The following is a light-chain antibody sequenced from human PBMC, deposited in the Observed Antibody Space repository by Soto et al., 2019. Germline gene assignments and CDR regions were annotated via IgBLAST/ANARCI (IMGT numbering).Light chain of an antibody. Sequence: QSALTQPASVSGSPGQSITISCTGTRSDVGGYHYVSWYQQHPGKAPKLMIYDVSNRPSGVSNRFSGSKSGNTASLTISGLQADDEADYYCSSYTSSSTLLYVFGTGTKLTVL. V-gene: IGLV2-14*01. CDR2: DVS. CDR1: RSDVGGYHY. CDR3: SSYTSSSTLLYV. J-gene: IGLJ1*01.